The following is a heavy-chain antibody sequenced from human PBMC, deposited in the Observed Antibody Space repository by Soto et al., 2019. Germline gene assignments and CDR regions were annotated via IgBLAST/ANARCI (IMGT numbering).Heavy chain of an antibody. D-gene: IGHD3-10*01. CDR2: FDPEDGET. J-gene: IGHJ5*01. CDR3: ATTVASGSYVWFDS. V-gene: IGHV1-24*01. Sequence: GASVKVSCKVSGYTLTELSMHWVRQAPGKGLEWMGGFDPEDGETIYAQKFQGRVTMTEDTSTDTAYMELSSLRSEDTAVYYCATTVASGSYVWFDSWGQGTMVNVSS. CDR1: GYTLTELS.